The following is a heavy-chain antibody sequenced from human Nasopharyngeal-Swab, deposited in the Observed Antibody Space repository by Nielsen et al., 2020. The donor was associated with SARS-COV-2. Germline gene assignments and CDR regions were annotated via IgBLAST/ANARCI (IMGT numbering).Heavy chain of an antibody. J-gene: IGHJ4*02. CDR3: TTYDFWSGPSDY. CDR1: GFTFSSYE. D-gene: IGHD3-3*01. V-gene: IGHV3-48*03. Sequence: GESLKISCAASGFTFSSYEMNWVRQAPGKGLEWVSYISSSGSTIYYADSVKGRFTISRDNAKNSLYLQMNSLKTEDTAVYYCTTYDFWSGPSDYWGQGTLVTVSS. CDR2: ISSSGSTI.